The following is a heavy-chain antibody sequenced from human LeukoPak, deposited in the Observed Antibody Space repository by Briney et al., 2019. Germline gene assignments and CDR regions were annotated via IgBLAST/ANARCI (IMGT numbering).Heavy chain of an antibody. CDR2: ISSAGSYI. CDR3: ARGLSYADY. D-gene: IGHD5-18*01. Sequence: GESLKISCAASGLIFSSYSMNWVRQAPGKGLEWVSSISSAGSYIYYADSVKGRFTISRDNAKNSLYLQMNGLRAEDTAVYYCARGLSYADYWGQGTLVTVSS. V-gene: IGHV3-21*01. J-gene: IGHJ4*02. CDR1: GLIFSSYS.